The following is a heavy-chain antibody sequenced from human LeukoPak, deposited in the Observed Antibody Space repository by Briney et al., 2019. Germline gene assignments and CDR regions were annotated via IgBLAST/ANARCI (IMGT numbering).Heavy chain of an antibody. D-gene: IGHD3-22*01. V-gene: IGHV3-21*01. J-gene: IGHJ4*02. Sequence: GGSLRLSCAASGFTFSSYSMNWVRQAPGKGLEGVSSINSSSSYIYYADSVKGRFTISRDNAKNSLYLQMNSLRAEDTAVYYCTPIVVVMKGDKTLDYWGQGILVAVSS. CDR1: GFTFSSYS. CDR3: TPIVVVMKGDKTLDY. CDR2: INSSSSYI.